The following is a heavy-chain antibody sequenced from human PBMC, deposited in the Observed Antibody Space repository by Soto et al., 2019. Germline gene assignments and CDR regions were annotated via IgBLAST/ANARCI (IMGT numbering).Heavy chain of an antibody. CDR2: IDPSSGRT. CDR1: GYTFRRYF. D-gene: IGHD2-2*01. J-gene: IGHJ4*02. Sequence: QVYLVQSGAEVKKPGASVKISCKASGYTFRRYFVHWVRQAPGQGLEWMGVIDPSSGRTNDAQKCKDRVTRTEDTSTNTVYMEITSLRPEDTAMYYCGRDVCSSTSCYASSWGQGTLVTVSS. V-gene: IGHV1-46*01. CDR3: GRDVCSSTSCYASS.